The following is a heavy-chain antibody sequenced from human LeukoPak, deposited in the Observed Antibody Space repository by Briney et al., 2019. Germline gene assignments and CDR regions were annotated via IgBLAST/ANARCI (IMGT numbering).Heavy chain of an antibody. D-gene: IGHD6-19*01. CDR2: ISNTGGST. CDR1: RFTFSNYG. CDR3: VSGWYIDY. Sequence: GGSLRLSCSASRFTFSNYGMIWVGQAPGKGLEWVSGISNTGGSTYYADSVKGRFTISRDNSKNALYLQMNSLRAEDTAIYYCVSGWYIDYWGQGTLVTVSS. J-gene: IGHJ4*02. V-gene: IGHV3-23*01.